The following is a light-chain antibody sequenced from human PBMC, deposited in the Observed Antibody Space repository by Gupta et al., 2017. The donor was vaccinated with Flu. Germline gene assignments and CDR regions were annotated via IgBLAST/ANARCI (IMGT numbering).Light chain of an antibody. J-gene: IGKJ3*01. V-gene: IGKV1-33*01. Sequence: PSSLSASVGDRVTITCQASQDITNYLNWYRQKPGKAPELLIYDASNLQTGVPSRFSGSGSGTDFTLTISSLQPEDFATYYCQHYDNLLFTFGPGTKVDIK. CDR2: DAS. CDR1: QDITNY. CDR3: QHYDNLLFT.